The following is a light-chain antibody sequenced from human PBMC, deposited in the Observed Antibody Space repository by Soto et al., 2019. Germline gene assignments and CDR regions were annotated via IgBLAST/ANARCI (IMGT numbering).Light chain of an antibody. CDR1: SSDVGSYNL. V-gene: IGLV2-14*02. CDR3: QAYDYSLTAFV. J-gene: IGLJ3*02. Sequence: QSALTQPASVSGSPGQSITISCTGTSSDVGSYNLVSWYQQLPGAAPKLVVFGNRNRPSGVPERFSGSKSGTSASLAITGLQAEDEADYYCQAYDYSLTAFVFGGGTKVTV. CDR2: GNR.